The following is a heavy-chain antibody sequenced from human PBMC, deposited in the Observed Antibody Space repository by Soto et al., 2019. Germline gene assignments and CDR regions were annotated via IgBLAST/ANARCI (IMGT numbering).Heavy chain of an antibody. V-gene: IGHV4-34*01. D-gene: IGHD2-8*02. J-gene: IGHJ4*02. CDR2: INHSGST. CDR3: ARDKITGVFDY. Sequence: QVQLQQWGAGLLKPSETLSLTCAVYGGSFSGYYWTWIRQPPGPGLEWIGEINHSGSTNYNPSLKSRVTISVDTSKSQFSLKLTSVTAADTAVYYCARDKITGVFDYWGQGTLVTVSS. CDR1: GGSFSGYY.